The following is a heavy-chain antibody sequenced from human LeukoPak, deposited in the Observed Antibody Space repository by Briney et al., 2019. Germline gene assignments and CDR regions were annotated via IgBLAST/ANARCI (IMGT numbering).Heavy chain of an antibody. CDR2: IYYSGST. Sequence: SETLSLTCTVSGGSISSHYWSWIRQPPGKGLEWIGYIYYSGSTNYNPSLMSRVTISVDTSKNQFSLKLSSVTAADTAVYYCARDLGGAGLIDYWGQGTLVTVSS. J-gene: IGHJ4*02. CDR3: ARDLGGAGLIDY. D-gene: IGHD1-26*01. V-gene: IGHV4-59*11. CDR1: GGSISSHY.